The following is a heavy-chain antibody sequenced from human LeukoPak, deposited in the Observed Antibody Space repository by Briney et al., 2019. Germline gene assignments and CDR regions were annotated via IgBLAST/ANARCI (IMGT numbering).Heavy chain of an antibody. CDR1: GGSISSYY. V-gene: IGHV4-4*07. CDR2: IYTSGST. Sequence: PSETLSLTCTVSGGSISSYYWSWIRQPAGKGLEWIGRIYTSGSTNYNPSLKSRVTMSVDTSKNQFSLKLSSVTAADTAVYYCARGQTTGYSSSWYAVDVWGQGTTVTVSS. CDR3: ARGQTTGYSSSWYAVDV. D-gene: IGHD6-13*01. J-gene: IGHJ6*02.